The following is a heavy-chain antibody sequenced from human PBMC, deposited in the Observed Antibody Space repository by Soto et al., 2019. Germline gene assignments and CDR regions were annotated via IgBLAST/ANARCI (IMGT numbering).Heavy chain of an antibody. CDR1: GFTFSSYS. J-gene: IGHJ6*02. CDR2: ISSSSSTI. CDR3: ARDSVAGTFSLFYYYGMDV. V-gene: IGHV3-48*02. Sequence: GGSLRLSCAASGFTFSSYSMNWVRQAPGKGLEWVSYISSSSSTIYYADSVKGRFTISRDNAKNSLYLQMNSLRDEDTAVYYCARDSVAGTFSLFYYYGMDVWGQGTTVTVSS. D-gene: IGHD6-19*01.